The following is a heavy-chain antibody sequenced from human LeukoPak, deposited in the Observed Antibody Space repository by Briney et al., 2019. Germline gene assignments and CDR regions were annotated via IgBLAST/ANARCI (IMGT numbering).Heavy chain of an antibody. D-gene: IGHD3-22*01. CDR3: ATLYDRDNDY. V-gene: IGHV3-23*01. CDR2: ITGSDT. CDR1: GFTLSIYA. J-gene: IGHJ4*02. Sequence: PGGSLRLSCAASGFTLSIYALSWVRQAPGKGLEWVSCITGSDTFYAEFVKGRFTISRDNSRNTVYLQMNSLRVEDTAMYYCATLYDRDNDYWGQGTLDTVSS.